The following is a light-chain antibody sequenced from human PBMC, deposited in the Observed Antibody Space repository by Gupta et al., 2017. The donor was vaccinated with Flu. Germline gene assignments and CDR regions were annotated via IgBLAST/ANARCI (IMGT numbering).Light chain of an antibody. CDR2: EVS. V-gene: IGLV2-8*01. J-gene: IGLJ2*01. Sequence: PYTGGAVCSSVTISCTGTSSDVGGYNYVSWYQQHPGKAPKLMIYEVSKRPSGVPDRFSGSKSGNTASLTVSGLQAEDEADYYCSSYAGSNIVVFGGGTKLTVL. CDR3: SSYAGSNIVV. CDR1: SSDVGGYNY.